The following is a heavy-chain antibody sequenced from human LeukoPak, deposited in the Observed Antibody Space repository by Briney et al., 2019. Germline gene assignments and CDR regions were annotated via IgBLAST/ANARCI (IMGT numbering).Heavy chain of an antibody. D-gene: IGHD6-6*01. J-gene: IGHJ1*01. V-gene: IGHV1-69*13. Sequence: ASVKVSCKASGGTFSSYAISWVRQAPGQGLEWKGGIIPIFGTANYAQKFQGRVTITADESTSTAYMELSSLRSEDTAVYYCARDPDSSSAGYFQHWGQGTLVTVSS. CDR1: GGTFSSYA. CDR3: ARDPDSSSAGYFQH. CDR2: IIPIFGTA.